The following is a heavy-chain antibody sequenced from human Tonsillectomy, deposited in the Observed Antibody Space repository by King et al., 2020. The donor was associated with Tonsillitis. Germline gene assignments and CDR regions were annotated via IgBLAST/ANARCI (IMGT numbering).Heavy chain of an antibody. D-gene: IGHD3-9*01. CDR2: ISSSSSYI. CDR1: GFTFSDYA. CDR3: ASSRSDILTGYPLSPIDY. V-gene: IGHV3-21*01. J-gene: IGHJ4*02. Sequence: VQLVESGGDLVKPGGSLRLSCAASGFTFSDYAMNWVRQAPGKGLEWVSSISSSSSYIYYADSMKGRFSISRDNAKKSLYLQMNSLRVEDTAVYYCASSRSDILTGYPLSPIDYWGQGTLVTVSS.